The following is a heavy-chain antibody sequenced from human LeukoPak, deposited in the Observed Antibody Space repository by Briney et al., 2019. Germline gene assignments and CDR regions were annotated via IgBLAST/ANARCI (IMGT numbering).Heavy chain of an antibody. J-gene: IGHJ4*02. CDR3: ARALPAFDY. CDR1: GYSISSGYY. D-gene: IGHD2-2*01. V-gene: IGHV4-38-2*01. CDR2: IYHSGST. Sequence: TSETLSLTCAVSGYSISSGYYWGWIRQPPGKGLEWIGSIYHSGSTYYNPSLKSRVTISVDTSKNQLSLKLSSVTAADTAVYYCARALPAFDYWGQGTLVTVSS.